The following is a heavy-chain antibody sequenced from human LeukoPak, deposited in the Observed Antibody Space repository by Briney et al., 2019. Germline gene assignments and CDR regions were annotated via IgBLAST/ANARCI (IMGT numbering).Heavy chain of an antibody. CDR3: ARDVPGYYYYYMDV. Sequence: GASAKVSCKVSGYTFTSYGISWVRQAPGQGLEWTGWISAYNGNTNHAQKLQGRVTMTTDTSTSTAYMELRSLRSDDTAVYYCARDVPGYYYYYMDVRGKGTTVTVSS. J-gene: IGHJ6*03. CDR1: GYTFTSYG. D-gene: IGHD3-10*02. CDR2: ISAYNGNT. V-gene: IGHV1-18*01.